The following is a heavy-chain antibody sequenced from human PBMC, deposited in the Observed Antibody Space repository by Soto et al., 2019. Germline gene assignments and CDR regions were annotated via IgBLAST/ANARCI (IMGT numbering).Heavy chain of an antibody. V-gene: IGHV5-51*01. J-gene: IGHJ4*01. Sequence: GESLKISCKGSGYNFAGYWIAWVRQMPGKGLELMGIIYPSDSDTRYRPSFQGQVTILADKSISSAYLQWSSLRASDTAMYYCASGGESTHTFDYWGQGTPVTVSS. CDR1: GYNFAGYW. CDR3: ASGGESTHTFDY. D-gene: IGHD1-1*01. CDR2: IYPSDSDT.